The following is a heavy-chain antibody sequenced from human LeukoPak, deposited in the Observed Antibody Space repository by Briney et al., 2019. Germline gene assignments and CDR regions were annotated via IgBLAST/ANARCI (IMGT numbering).Heavy chain of an antibody. CDR1: GYTFTSYD. D-gene: IGHD6-19*01. V-gene: IGHV1-8*03. J-gene: IGHJ4*02. CDR3: ARLGYNSGYFVGDY. CDR2: MNPNSGDT. Sequence: ASVKVSCKASGYTFTSYDINWVRQATGQGLEWMGWMNPNSGDTGYAQKFQGRVTITRNTSISTAYMELSSLRSEDTAVYYCARLGYNSGYFVGDYWGQGTLVTVSS.